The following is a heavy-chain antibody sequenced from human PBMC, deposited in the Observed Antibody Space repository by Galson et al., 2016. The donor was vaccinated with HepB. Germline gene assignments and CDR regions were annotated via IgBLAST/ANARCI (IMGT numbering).Heavy chain of an antibody. CDR2: IYHSGGT. CDR3: ARDRSSGSGNFGY. J-gene: IGHJ4*02. Sequence: TLSLTCTVSGGSISSGGYYWSWIRQHPGKGLEWIGYIYHSGGTYYNPSLKSRVSISVDTSKNQFSLRLSSVTAADTAVYYCARDRSSGSGNFGYWGQGTLVTDSA. D-gene: IGHD3-10*01. CDR1: GGSISSGGYY. V-gene: IGHV4-31*03.